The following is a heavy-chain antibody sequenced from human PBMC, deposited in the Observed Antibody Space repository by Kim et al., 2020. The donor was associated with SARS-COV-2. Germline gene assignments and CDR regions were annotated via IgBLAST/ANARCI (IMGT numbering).Heavy chain of an antibody. CDR3: ASDSGSYLSSRFDP. CDR2: INHSGST. J-gene: IGHJ5*02. V-gene: IGHV4-34*01. Sequence: SETLSLTCAVYGGSFSGYYWSWIRQPPGKGLEWIGEINHSGSTNYNPSLKSRVTISVDTSKNQFSLKLSSVTAADTAVYYCASDSGSYLSSRFDPWGQGTLVTVSS. CDR1: GGSFSGYY. D-gene: IGHD1-26*01.